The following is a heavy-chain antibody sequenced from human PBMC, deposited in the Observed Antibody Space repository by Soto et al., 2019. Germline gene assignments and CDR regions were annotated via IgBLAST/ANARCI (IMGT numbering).Heavy chain of an antibody. CDR3: ARAYSERDWFDP. Sequence: ETLSLTCTVSGGSISSYYWSWIRQPPGKGLEWIGYIYYSGSTNYNPSLKSRVTISVDTSKNQFSLKLSSVTAADTAVYYCARAYSERDWFDPWGQGTLVTVSS. CDR2: IYYSGST. CDR1: GGSISSYY. D-gene: IGHD3-16*01. J-gene: IGHJ5*02. V-gene: IGHV4-59*01.